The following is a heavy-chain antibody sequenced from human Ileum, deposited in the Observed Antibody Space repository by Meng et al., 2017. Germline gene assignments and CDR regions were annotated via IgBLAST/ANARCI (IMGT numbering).Heavy chain of an antibody. CDR3: AFDF. V-gene: IGHV3-23*04. CDR1: GFPFSFYA. J-gene: IGHJ5*01. Sequence: VESGGVVVPPGGSLTLFCPASGFPFSFYAMSWVRQAPGKGLEWVSLISGNGDNTDYADSVKGRFTISRDNSKDMLYLQMNSLRVEDTAIYYCAFDFWGQGTLVTVSS. CDR2: ISGNGDNT.